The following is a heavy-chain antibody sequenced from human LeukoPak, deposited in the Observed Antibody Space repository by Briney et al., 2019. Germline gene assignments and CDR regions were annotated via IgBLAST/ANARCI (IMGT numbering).Heavy chain of an antibody. CDR2: IIPIFGTA. V-gene: IGHV1-69*05. CDR1: GGTFSSYA. Sequence: SVKVSCKASGGTFSSYAISWVRQAPGQGLEWMGGIIPIFGTANYAQNFQGRVTITTDESTSTAYMELSSLRSEDTAVYYCARGYCSSTSCYTDWFDPWGQGTLVTVSS. J-gene: IGHJ5*02. D-gene: IGHD2-2*02. CDR3: ARGYCSSTSCYTDWFDP.